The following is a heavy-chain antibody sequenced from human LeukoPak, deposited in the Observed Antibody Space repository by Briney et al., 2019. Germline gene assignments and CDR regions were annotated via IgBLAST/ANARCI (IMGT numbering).Heavy chain of an antibody. CDR2: VYTSGIT. CDR3: LRELAL. D-gene: IGHD1-1*01. Sequence: SQTLSLTCTVSGGSISSDNYYWTWIRQPAGKGLEWIGRVYTSGITNYNPSLKSRVTISIDTSKNQFSLKLTSVTAAGTAMYYCLRELALWGQGTLVTVSS. J-gene: IGHJ4*02. CDR1: GGSISSDNYY. V-gene: IGHV4-61*02.